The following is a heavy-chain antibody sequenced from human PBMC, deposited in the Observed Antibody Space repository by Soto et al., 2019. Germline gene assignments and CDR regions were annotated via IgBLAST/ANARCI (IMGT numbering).Heavy chain of an antibody. V-gene: IGHV1-3*01. CDR3: ARERAPKYNWFDP. CDR2: INAGNGNT. CDR1: GYTFTSYA. Sequence: HVQLVQSGAEVKKPGASVKVSCKASGYTFTSYAMHWVRQAPGQRLEWMGWINAGNGNTKYSQKFQGRVTITRDTSASTAYMELSSLRSEDTAVYYCARERAPKYNWFDPWGQGTLVTVSS. J-gene: IGHJ5*02.